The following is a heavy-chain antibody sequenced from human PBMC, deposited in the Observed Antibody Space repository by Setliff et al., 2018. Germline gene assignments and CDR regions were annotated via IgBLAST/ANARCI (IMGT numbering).Heavy chain of an antibody. J-gene: IGHJ6*02. CDR3: ARDRVTTLENYYYYYGMDV. CDR1: GGSISSSSYY. Sequence: SETLSLTCTVSGGSISSSSYYWGWIRQPPGKGPEWIGSIYYSGSTYYNPSLKSRVTISVDTSKNQFSLKLSSVTAADTAVYYCARDRVTTLENYYYYYGMDVWGQGTTVTVSS. V-gene: IGHV4-39*07. CDR2: IYYSGST. D-gene: IGHD4-17*01.